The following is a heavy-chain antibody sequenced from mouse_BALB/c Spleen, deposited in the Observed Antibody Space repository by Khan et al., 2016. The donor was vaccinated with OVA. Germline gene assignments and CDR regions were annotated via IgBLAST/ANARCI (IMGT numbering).Heavy chain of an antibody. J-gene: IGHJ4*01. CDR2: ISYSGST. CDR3: EREGSRYNCAIDY. V-gene: IGHV3-2*02. CDR1: GYSITSYYV. Sequence: EVKLLESGPGLVKPSQSLYLTCTVTGYSITSYYVCNLIRQPPGNQLEWRGNISYSGSTNYNPALKSRITITRDTSTNKFFLQLNSLTTEDTATYYCEREGSRYNCAIDYWGQGTSVTVSS. D-gene: IGHD1-1*01.